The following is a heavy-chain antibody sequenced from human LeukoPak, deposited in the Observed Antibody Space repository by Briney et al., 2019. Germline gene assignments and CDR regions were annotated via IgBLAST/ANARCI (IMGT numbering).Heavy chain of an antibody. V-gene: IGHV4-4*09. J-gene: IGHJ6*03. CDR1: GGSISSYC. Sequence: SETLSLTCTVSGGSISSYCWSWIRQPPGKGLEWIGYIYTSGSTNYNPSLKSRVTISVDTSKNQFSLKLSSVTAADTAVYYCARHASDCSSTSCQPYYYYYYMDVWGKGTTVTVSS. D-gene: IGHD2-2*01. CDR3: ARHASDCSSTSCQPYYYYYYMDV. CDR2: IYTSGST.